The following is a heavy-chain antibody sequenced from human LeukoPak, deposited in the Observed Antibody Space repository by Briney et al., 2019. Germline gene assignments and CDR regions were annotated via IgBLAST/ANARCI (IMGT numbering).Heavy chain of an antibody. CDR2: ISSSSSTI. CDR1: GFTFSSYS. J-gene: IGHJ4*02. V-gene: IGHV3-48*02. Sequence: GGSLRLSCAASGFTFSSYSMNWVRQAPGKGPEWVSYISSSSSTIYYADSVKGRFTISRDNAKNSLYLQMNSLRDEDTAVYYCARDRRQQLVRDFDYWGQGTLVTVSS. D-gene: IGHD6-13*01. CDR3: ARDRRQQLVRDFDY.